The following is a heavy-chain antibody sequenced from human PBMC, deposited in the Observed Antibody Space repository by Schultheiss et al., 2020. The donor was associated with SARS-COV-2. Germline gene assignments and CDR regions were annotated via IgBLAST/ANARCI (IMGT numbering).Heavy chain of an antibody. CDR1: GFTFSSYS. Sequence: GGSLRLSCAASGFTFSSYSMNWVRQAPGKGLEWVSSISSSSSYIYYADSVKGRFTISRDNAKNSLYLQMNSLRAEDTAVYYCARGLHTAMVYWYFDLWGRGTLVTVSS. J-gene: IGHJ2*01. V-gene: IGHV3-21*01. CDR3: ARGLHTAMVYWYFDL. D-gene: IGHD5-18*01. CDR2: ISSSSSYI.